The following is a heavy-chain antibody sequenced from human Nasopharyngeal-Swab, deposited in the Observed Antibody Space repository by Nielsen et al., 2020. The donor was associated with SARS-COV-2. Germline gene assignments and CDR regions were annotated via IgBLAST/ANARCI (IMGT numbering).Heavy chain of an antibody. Sequence: GESLKISCAASGFTFNNYNFNWVRQAPGKGLEWVSSISSSSSYIYYADSVKGRFTISRDNAKNSLYLQMNSRGAEDTAVYYCARDGLDYDFWSAYFMDVWSQGTTVTVSS. CDR2: ISSSSSYI. CDR3: ARDGLDYDFWSAYFMDV. V-gene: IGHV3-21*01. D-gene: IGHD3-3*01. CDR1: GFTFNNYN. J-gene: IGHJ6*02.